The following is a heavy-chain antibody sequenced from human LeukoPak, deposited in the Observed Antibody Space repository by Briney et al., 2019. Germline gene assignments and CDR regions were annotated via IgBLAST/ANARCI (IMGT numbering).Heavy chain of an antibody. CDR1: GFTFSSAW. CDR3: VRDRVGPDY. V-gene: IGHV3-74*03. J-gene: IGHJ4*02. CDR2: ITDDATT. D-gene: IGHD1-26*01. Sequence: GGSLRLSCAASGFTFSSAWMHWVRQAPGTGLVWVSRITDDATTTYADAVRGRFTISRDNAKNILYLQMTSLRAEDTAVYYCVRDRVGPDYWGQGTLVTVSS.